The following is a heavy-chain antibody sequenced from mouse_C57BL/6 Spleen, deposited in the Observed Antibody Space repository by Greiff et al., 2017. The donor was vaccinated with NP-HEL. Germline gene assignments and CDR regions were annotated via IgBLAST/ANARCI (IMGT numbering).Heavy chain of an antibody. CDR2: IYPGDGDP. CDR3: ASPGYDYGGFAY. V-gene: IGHV1-82*01. Sequence: QVQLKESGPELVKPGASVKISCKASGYAFSSSWMNWVKQRPGKGLEWIGRIYPGDGDPNYNGKFKGKATLTADKSSSTAYMQLSILTSEDSAVYFCASPGYDYGGFAYWGQGTLVTVSA. J-gene: IGHJ3*01. D-gene: IGHD2-4*01. CDR1: GYAFSSSW.